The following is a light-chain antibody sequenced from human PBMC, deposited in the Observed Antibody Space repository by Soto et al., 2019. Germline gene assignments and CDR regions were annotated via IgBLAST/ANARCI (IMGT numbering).Light chain of an antibody. CDR1: SSNIGSNT. CDR3: AAWDDSLNGRV. Sequence: QSVLTQPPAASGTPGQRVTISCSGSSSNIGSNTVNWYQQLPGTAPKLLIYSNNQRPSGVADRFSGSKSGTSASLAISGLQSEEEADYYCAAWDDSLNGRVFGTGTKLTVL. J-gene: IGLJ1*01. V-gene: IGLV1-44*01. CDR2: SNN.